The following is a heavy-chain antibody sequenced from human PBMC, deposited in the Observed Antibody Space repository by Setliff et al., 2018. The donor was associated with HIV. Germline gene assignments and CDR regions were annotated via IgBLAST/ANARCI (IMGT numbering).Heavy chain of an antibody. V-gene: IGHV3-48*01. Sequence: QAGGSLRLSCAASGFTFSSYSMNWVRQAPGKGLEWVSYISSSSSTIYYADSVKGRFTISRDNAKNSLYLQMNSLRAEDTAVYYCARPRGAAPYPSDAFDIWGQGTMVTVSS. CDR2: ISSSSSTI. CDR1: GFTFSSYS. J-gene: IGHJ3*02. CDR3: ARPRGAAPYPSDAFDI. D-gene: IGHD6-6*01.